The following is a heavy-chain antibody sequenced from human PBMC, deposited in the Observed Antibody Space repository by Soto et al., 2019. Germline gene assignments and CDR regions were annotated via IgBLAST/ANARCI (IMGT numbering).Heavy chain of an antibody. D-gene: IGHD1-20*01. V-gene: IGHV2-5*02. CDR1: GFSLTSTGVA. Sequence: QITLKESGPTLVKPPQTLTLTCTFSGFSLTSTGVAVGWIRQPPGKALEWIALIYWDNDKQYSPSLRSRLTITKDTSKNQVVLTMTNMDPVDTATYYCVHRPEFNRNITLSTWFDAWGQGTLVTVSS. J-gene: IGHJ5*02. CDR2: IYWDNDK. CDR3: VHRPEFNRNITLSTWFDA.